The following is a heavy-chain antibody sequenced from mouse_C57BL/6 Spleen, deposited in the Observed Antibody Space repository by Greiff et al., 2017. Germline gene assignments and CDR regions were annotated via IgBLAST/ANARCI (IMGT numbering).Heavy chain of an antibody. D-gene: IGHD2-5*01. CDR2: IDPENGDT. J-gene: IGHJ3*01. CDR1: GFNIKDDY. Sequence: VQLQQSGAELVRPGASVKLSCTASGFNIKDDYMPWVKQRPEQGLEWIGWIDPENGDTEYASKFQGKATITADTSSNTAYLQLRSRTSEDTAVYYGTGDYSNYTFAYWGQGTLVTVSA. CDR3: TGDYSNYTFAY. V-gene: IGHV14-4*01.